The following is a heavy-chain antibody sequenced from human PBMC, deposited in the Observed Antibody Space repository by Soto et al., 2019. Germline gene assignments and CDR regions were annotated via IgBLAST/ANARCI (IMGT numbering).Heavy chain of an antibody. J-gene: IGHJ5*02. V-gene: IGHV3-23*01. CDR3: AKVRVKNWFDP. CDR2: ISGSGGST. D-gene: IGHD3-22*01. CDR1: GFTFSSYA. Sequence: GGYLRLSCAASGFTFSSYAMSWVRQAPGKGLEWVSAISGSGGSTYYADSVKGRFTISRDNSKNTLYLQMNSLRADDTAVYYCAKVRVKNWFDPWGQGTLVTVSS.